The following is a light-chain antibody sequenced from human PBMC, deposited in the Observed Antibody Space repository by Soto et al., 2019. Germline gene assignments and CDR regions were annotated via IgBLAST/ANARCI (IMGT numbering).Light chain of an antibody. J-gene: IGKJ5*01. Sequence: IVLTQSPGTLSLSPGERATLSCRASQNVGGRFLAWYQQKPGQAPRLLINVASTRATGIPDRFSGSGSRTDFTLTISRLEPEDFAVYYCQQYGTSPIAFGQGTRLEIK. V-gene: IGKV3-20*01. CDR3: QQYGTSPIA. CDR1: QNVGGRF. CDR2: VAS.